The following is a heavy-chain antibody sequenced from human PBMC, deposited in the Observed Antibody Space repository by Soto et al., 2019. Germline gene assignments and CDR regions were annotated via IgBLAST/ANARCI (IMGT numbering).Heavy chain of an antibody. J-gene: IGHJ4*02. CDR2: VKGKVDGGSI. CDR1: GFTFNGAW. CDR3: SADLPDWGAYAFDY. V-gene: IGHV3-15*07. Sequence: GGSLRLSCAASGFTFNGAWMNWVRQAPGKGLEWVGRVKGKVDGGSIDYAAPVRGRFTISRDDSRNTVDLQMNSLSAEDSAMYYCSADLPDWGAYAFDYWGQGTLVTVSS. D-gene: IGHD3-16*01.